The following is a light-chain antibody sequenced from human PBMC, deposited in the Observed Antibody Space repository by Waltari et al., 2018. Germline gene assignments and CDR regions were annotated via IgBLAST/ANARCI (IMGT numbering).Light chain of an antibody. J-gene: IGLJ1*01. CDR1: VLPKQY. CDR2: KDR. CDR3: QSADSSGTFYV. Sequence: YELTQPPSVSVSPGQTARINCSGDVLPKQYAYWYQQKPGQAPVLVIYKDRERPSGIPERFSGSSSGTTVTLTISGVLAEDEADYYCQSADSSGTFYVFGTGTKVTVL. V-gene: IGLV3-25*03.